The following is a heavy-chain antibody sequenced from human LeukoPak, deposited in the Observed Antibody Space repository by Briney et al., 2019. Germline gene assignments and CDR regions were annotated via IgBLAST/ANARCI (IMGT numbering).Heavy chain of an antibody. CDR2: INHSGST. J-gene: IGHJ5*02. Sequence: PSETLSLTCAVYGGSFSGYYWSWIRQPPGKGLEWIGEINHSGSTNYNPSLKSRVTISVDTSKNQFSLKLSSVTAADTAVYYCARGQGPITMIVVVSATWFDPWGQGTLVTVSS. CDR3: ARGQGPITMIVVVSATWFDP. V-gene: IGHV4-34*01. CDR1: GGSFSGYY. D-gene: IGHD3-22*01.